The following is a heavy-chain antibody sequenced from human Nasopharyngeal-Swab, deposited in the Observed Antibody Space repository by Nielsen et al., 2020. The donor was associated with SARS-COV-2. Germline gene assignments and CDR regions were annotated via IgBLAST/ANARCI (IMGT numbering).Heavy chain of an antibody. Sequence: GGSLRLSCAASGFTFSNYNMNWVRRAPGKGLEWVSSISGTSTYIYYADSVRGRFTISRDNADNSLYLQINSLRVEDTAVYYCARDFRSVGGSGFLWGQGTLVTVSS. CDR3: ARDFRSVGGSGFL. CDR1: GFTFSNYN. D-gene: IGHD3-10*01. J-gene: IGHJ4*02. V-gene: IGHV3-21*01. CDR2: ISGTSTYI.